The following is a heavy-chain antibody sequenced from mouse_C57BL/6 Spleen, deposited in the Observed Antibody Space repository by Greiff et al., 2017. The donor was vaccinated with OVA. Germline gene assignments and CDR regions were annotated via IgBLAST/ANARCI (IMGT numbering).Heavy chain of an antibody. D-gene: IGHD1-1*01. V-gene: IGHV3-8*01. J-gene: IGHJ1*03. CDR3: ARSSITTVVAPGYFDV. Sequence: EVKLMESGPGLAKPSQTLSLTCSVTGYSITSDYWNWIRKFPGNKLEYMGYISYSGSTYYNPSLKSRISITRDTSKNQYYLQLNSVTTEDTATYYCARSSITTVVAPGYFDVWGTGTTVTVSS. CDR2: ISYSGST. CDR1: GYSITSDY.